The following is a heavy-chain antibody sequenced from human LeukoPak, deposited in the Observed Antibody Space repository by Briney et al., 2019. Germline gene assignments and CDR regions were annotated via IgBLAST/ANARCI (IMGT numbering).Heavy chain of an antibody. CDR3: ARDHALVGATGVCDY. J-gene: IGHJ4*02. Sequence: GGSLRLSCAVSGFTFSNYWMSWVRQAPGKGLEWVANIKQDGSETHYVESLKGRFTISRENAKSSLYLQINSLRAEDTAVYYCARDHALVGATGVCDYWGQGTLVTVSS. D-gene: IGHD1-26*01. CDR1: GFTFSNYW. V-gene: IGHV3-7*03. CDR2: IKQDGSET.